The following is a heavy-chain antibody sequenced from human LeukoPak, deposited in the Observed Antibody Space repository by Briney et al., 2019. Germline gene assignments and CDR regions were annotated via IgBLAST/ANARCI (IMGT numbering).Heavy chain of an antibody. J-gene: IGHJ6*03. CDR1: GYTFTGYY. CDR2: INPNSSGT. CDR3: ARGYGSGSYYTPPYYYYMDV. V-gene: IGHV1-2*02. D-gene: IGHD3-10*01. Sequence: ASVKVSCKASGYTFTGYYMHWVRQAPGQGLEWMGWINPNSSGTNYAQKFQGRVTMTRDTSISTAYMELSRLRSDDTAVYYCARGYGSGSYYTPPYYYYMDVWGKGTTVTVSS.